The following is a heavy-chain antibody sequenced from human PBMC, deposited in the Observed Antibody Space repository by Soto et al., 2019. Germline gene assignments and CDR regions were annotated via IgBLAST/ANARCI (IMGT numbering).Heavy chain of an antibody. D-gene: IGHD4-17*01. Sequence: GGSLRLSCAASGFTFNSYLMNWVRQAPGKGLEWVSAISGSGADTYYADSVKGRFTISRDNSKKTMYMQMDSLRAEDTAVYYCARELKGSKVTTTYFDYWGQGTLVTVSS. CDR2: ISGSGADT. J-gene: IGHJ4*02. CDR1: GFTFNSYL. CDR3: ARELKGSKVTTTYFDY. V-gene: IGHV3-23*01.